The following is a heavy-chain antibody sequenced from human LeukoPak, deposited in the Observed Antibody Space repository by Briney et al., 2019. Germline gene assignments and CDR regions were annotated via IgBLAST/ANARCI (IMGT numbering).Heavy chain of an antibody. D-gene: IGHD1-26*01. CDR1: GFTFSSYW. V-gene: IGHV3-7*01. CDR2: IKQDGCEK. CDR3: ARDWSYATEYFQH. J-gene: IGHJ1*01. Sequence: GCSLRLSCAASGFTFSSYWMSWVRQAPGKGLEWVANIKQDGCEKYYVDSVKGRFTISRDNAKNSLYLQMNSLRAEDTAVYYCARDWSYATEYFQHWGQGTLVSVSS.